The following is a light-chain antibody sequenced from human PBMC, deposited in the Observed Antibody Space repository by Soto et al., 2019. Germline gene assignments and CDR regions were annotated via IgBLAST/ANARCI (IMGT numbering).Light chain of an antibody. V-gene: IGKV1-5*01. CDR1: QTISSW. CDR2: DAS. CDR3: QQRSNWLT. J-gene: IGKJ4*01. Sequence: DIQLTQSPSTLSGPVGERVTITCRASQTISSWLAWYQQKPGKAPKLLIYDASSLESGVPSRFSGSGSGTEFTLTISSLEPEDFAVYYCQQRSNWLTFGGGTKVDI.